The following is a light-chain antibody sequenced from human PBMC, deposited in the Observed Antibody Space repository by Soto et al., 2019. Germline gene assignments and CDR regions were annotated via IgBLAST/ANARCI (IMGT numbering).Light chain of an antibody. CDR2: DVI. V-gene: IGLV2-11*01. CDR3: YSNAGSYTV. CDR1: SSDVGGYNY. Sequence: SVLTQPRSVSGSPGQSVTISCTGTSSDVGGYNYVSWYQQHPGKAPKLMIYDVIKRPSGVPDRFSGSKSGNTAALTISGLQAEDEADYYCYSNAGSYTVFGGGTKLTVL. J-gene: IGLJ2*01.